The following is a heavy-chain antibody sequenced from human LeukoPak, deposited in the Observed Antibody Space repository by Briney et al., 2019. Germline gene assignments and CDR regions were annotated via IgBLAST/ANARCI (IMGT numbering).Heavy chain of an antibody. J-gene: IGHJ4*02. V-gene: IGHV3-7*03. CDR2: IKQDGSEK. D-gene: IGHD6-13*01. Sequence: GGSLRLSCAASGFAFSNLWMSWVRQAPGKGLKWVANIKQDGSEKYYVDSVKGRFTISRDNAQNSLYLQMNSLRAEDTAIYYCATSTAAAGTDWGQGTLVTVSS. CDR1: GFAFSNLW. CDR3: ATSTAAAGTD.